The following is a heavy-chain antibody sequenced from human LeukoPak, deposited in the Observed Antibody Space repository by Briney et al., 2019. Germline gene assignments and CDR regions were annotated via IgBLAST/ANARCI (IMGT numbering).Heavy chain of an antibody. D-gene: IGHD3-9*01. Sequence: SETLSLTCSVSGGSISGYYWNWIRQPAGKGLEWIGRIYTSGSTNYNPSLETRVTLSLDTSKNEFSLKMTSVTAADTAVYYCARQIRHYHNFDCWGQGTLVTVSS. CDR2: IYTSGST. CDR3: ARQIRHYHNFDC. CDR1: GGSISGYY. V-gene: IGHV4-4*07. J-gene: IGHJ4*02.